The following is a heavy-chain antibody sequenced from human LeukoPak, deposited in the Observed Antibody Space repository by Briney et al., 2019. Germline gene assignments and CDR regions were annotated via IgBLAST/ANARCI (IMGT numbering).Heavy chain of an antibody. V-gene: IGHV3-21*01. CDR2: ISSSSSNI. CDR3: ASNLGDDYGTG. J-gene: IGHJ4*02. Sequence: PGGSLRLSCAASGFTFSSYSMNWVRQAPGKGLEWVSSISSSSSNIYYADSVKGRFTISRDNAKNSLYLQMNSLRAEDTAVYYCASNLGDDYGTGWGQGTLVTVSS. D-gene: IGHD4-17*01. CDR1: GFTFSSYS.